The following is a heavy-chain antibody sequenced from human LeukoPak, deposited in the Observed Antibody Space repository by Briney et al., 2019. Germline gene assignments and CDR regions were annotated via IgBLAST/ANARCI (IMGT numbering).Heavy chain of an antibody. CDR1: GFTFSSYA. J-gene: IGHJ3*02. CDR3: ANIDI. V-gene: IGHV3-23*01. Sequence: GGSLRLSCAVSGFTFSSYAMSWVRRAPGKGLEWVSAIGGSGGSTSYAGSVKGRFTISRDNSKNTLYLQMNSLRAEDTAVYYCANIDIWGQGTMVTVSS. CDR2: IGGSGGST.